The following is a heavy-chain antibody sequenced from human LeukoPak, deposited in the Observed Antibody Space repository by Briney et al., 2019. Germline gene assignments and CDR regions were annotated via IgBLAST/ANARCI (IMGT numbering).Heavy chain of an antibody. CDR2: IRQDGGDI. CDR1: GFTFSNHR. V-gene: IGHV3-7*01. CDR3: ARAPIGEAPLWDILTGYYMGLDY. D-gene: IGHD3-9*01. Sequence: GGSPRLSCAASGFTFSNHRMSWVRRAPGKGLEWVANIRQDGGDIYYVGSVKGRFTISRDNAKNSLYLQMNSLRAEDTAVYYCARAPIGEAPLWDILTGYYMGLDYWGQGTLVTVSS. J-gene: IGHJ4*02.